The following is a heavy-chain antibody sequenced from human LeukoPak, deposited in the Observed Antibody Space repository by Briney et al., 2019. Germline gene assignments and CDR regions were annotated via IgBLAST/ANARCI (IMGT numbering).Heavy chain of an antibody. CDR2: MNPNSGNT. Sequence: ASVKVSCKASGYTFTTYDINWVRQATGQGLEWMGWMNPNSGNTGYAQKFQGRVTMTRNISIGTAYMELSSLRSEDTAVYYCARSSGSYQNWFDPWGQGTLVTVSS. J-gene: IGHJ5*02. CDR3: ARSSGSYQNWFDP. CDR1: GYTFTTYD. D-gene: IGHD3-10*01. V-gene: IGHV1-8*01.